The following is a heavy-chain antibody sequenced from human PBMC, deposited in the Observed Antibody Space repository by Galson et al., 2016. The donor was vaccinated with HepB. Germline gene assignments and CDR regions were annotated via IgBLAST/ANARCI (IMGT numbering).Heavy chain of an antibody. Sequence: SLRLSCAVSGLSIDGFAMHWVRQPPGKGLEWVAGINWNSGKIAYADSVKGRFTLSRDNAKASLYLQMNSLRPDDTAHYYCVKDIQQHLVYIFQLWGQGTLVTVSS. CDR1: GLSIDGFA. CDR2: INWNSGKI. D-gene: IGHD2-8*01. V-gene: IGHV3-9*01. J-gene: IGHJ1*01. CDR3: VKDIQQHLVYIFQL.